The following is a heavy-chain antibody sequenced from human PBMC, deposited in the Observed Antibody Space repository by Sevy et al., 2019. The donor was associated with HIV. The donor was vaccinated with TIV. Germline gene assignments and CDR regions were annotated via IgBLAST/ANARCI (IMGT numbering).Heavy chain of an antibody. CDR3: ARKLVDTAMGWFDH. CDR2: ISVYKGNT. V-gene: IGHV1-18*01. J-gene: IGHJ5*02. CDR1: GYTFTSYG. D-gene: IGHD5-18*01. Sequence: ASVKVSCKASGYTFTSYGISWVRQAPGQGLEWMGWISVYKGNTNHAQKLQGRVTMTTDTSTSTAYMELKSLRSDDTAVYYCARKLVDTAMGWFDHWGQGTLVTVSS.